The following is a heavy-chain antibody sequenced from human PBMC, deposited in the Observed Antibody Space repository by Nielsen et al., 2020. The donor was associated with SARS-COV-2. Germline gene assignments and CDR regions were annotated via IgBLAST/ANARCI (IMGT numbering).Heavy chain of an antibody. D-gene: IGHD2-2*02. CDR1: GGSISSGGYY. Sequence: LRLSCTVSGGSISSGGYYWSWIRQHPGKGLEWIGYIYHSGSTCYNPSLKSRETISVDTSKNQFSLKLSSVTAADTAVYYCARVVPAAIKRDWFDPWGQGTLVTVSS. CDR2: IYHSGST. CDR3: ARVVPAAIKRDWFDP. V-gene: IGHV4-31*03. J-gene: IGHJ5*02.